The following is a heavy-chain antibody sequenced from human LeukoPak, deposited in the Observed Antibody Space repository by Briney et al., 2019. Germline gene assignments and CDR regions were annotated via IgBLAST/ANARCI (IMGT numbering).Heavy chain of an antibody. CDR1: GFTFSSFA. D-gene: IGHD6-13*01. V-gene: IGHV3-30*04. CDR2: ISYDGTNK. Sequence: GGSLRLSCAASGFTFSSFAMHWVRQAPGKGLEWVALISYDGTNKYYADSVKGRFTISRDNSKNTLYLQMSSLRPEDTAVYYCARGATAGRFSLRPTGAYYMDVWGKGTTVTVSS. CDR3: ARGATAGRFSLRPTGAYYMDV. J-gene: IGHJ6*03.